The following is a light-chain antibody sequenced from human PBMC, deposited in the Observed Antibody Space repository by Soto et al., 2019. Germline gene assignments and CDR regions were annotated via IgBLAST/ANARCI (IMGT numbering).Light chain of an antibody. J-gene: IGLJ2*01. CDR3: QSYDSSMSEV. CDR2: GNS. Sequence: QSVLTQPPSVSGAPGQRVTISCTGSSSNIGAGYDVHWYQQLPGTAPKLLIYGNSNRPSGVPDRFSGSKSGTSASLAITRLQAEDEADYYCQSYDSSMSEVFGGGTKVTVL. V-gene: IGLV1-40*01. CDR1: SSNIGAGYD.